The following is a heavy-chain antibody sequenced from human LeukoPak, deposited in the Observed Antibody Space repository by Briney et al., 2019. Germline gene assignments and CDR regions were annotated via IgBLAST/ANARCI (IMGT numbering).Heavy chain of an antibody. V-gene: IGHV3-23*01. CDR3: AKAPGAYYYDSSGYYGGAFDI. D-gene: IGHD3-22*01. CDR1: GFTFGSYA. J-gene: IGHJ3*02. Sequence: PGGSLRLSCAASGFTFGSYAMSWVRQAPGKGLEWVSSISGNADTAYYAESVKGRFTISRDNAKNSLYLQMNSLRADDTALYYCAKAPGAYYYDSSGYYGGAFDIWGQGTMVTVSS. CDR2: ISGNADTA.